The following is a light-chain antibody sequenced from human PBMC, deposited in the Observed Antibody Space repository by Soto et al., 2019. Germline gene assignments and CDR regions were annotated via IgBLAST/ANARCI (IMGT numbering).Light chain of an antibody. CDR2: AAS. V-gene: IGKV3-20*01. CDR3: QHYFGSLYT. CDR1: QSISSTY. Sequence: SVLTQSPGTLSLSPGEGATLSCRTSQSISSTYLAWYQQRPGQAPRLLIYAASSRATGIPDRFSGSGSGTDFTLTISRLEPEDFAVYYCQHYFGSLYTFGQGTKLEIE. J-gene: IGKJ2*01.